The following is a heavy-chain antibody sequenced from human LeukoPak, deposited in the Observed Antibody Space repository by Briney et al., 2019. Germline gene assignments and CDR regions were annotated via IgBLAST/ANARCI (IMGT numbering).Heavy chain of an antibody. Sequence: GASVKVSCKAAGYIFTDFGTSWVRQAPGQGLEWMGWISGNENNPNYEPKFQGRIATTTDTSTSTAYMELRRLTSDDTAVYYCARAPTVTPDYWGQGTLVTVSA. D-gene: IGHD4-17*01. CDR3: ARAPTVTPDY. J-gene: IGHJ4*02. CDR1: GYIFTDFG. CDR2: ISGNENNP. V-gene: IGHV1-18*04.